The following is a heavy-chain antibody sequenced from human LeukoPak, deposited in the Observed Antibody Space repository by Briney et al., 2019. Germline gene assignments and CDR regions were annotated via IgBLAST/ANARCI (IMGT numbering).Heavy chain of an antibody. Sequence: GESLKISCKGSGYSFTGYWISWVRQMPGKGLEWMGRIDPSDSYTNYSPSFQGHVTISADKSISTAYLQWSSLKASDTAMYYCARRIGYSGWFDPWGQGTLVTVSS. CDR3: ARRIGYSGWFDP. V-gene: IGHV5-10-1*01. J-gene: IGHJ5*02. D-gene: IGHD5-18*01. CDR2: IDPSDSYT. CDR1: GYSFTGYW.